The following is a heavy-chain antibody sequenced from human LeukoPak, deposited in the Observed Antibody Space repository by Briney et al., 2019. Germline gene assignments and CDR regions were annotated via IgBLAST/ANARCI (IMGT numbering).Heavy chain of an antibody. CDR2: IYYSGST. CDR3: TRGITDSIWYLDY. D-gene: IGHD3-22*01. CDR1: GGHISTYY. Sequence: SETLSLTCTVSGGHISTYYWSWIRQAPGKGLEWIGYIYYSGSTKYNPSLKSRVTISVDTSKNQFSLKLSSVTAADTAVYFCTRGITDSIWYLDYWGQGTLVTVSS. J-gene: IGHJ4*02. V-gene: IGHV4-59*01.